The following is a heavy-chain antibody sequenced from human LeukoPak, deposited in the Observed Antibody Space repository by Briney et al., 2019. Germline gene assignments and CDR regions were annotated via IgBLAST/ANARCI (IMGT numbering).Heavy chain of an antibody. CDR2: IGSAGYT. Sequence: GGSLRLSCEVSGFTFDNNDMHWVRQTTGKGLEWDSAIGSAGYTYYADSVRGRFTITRDNAKQSLYLQMNSLRVEDTAVYHCVRQPDSARYGFDYWGRGTQVTVSS. CDR3: VRQPDSARYGFDY. D-gene: IGHD1-14*01. V-gene: IGHV3-13*01. CDR1: GFTFDNND. J-gene: IGHJ4*02.